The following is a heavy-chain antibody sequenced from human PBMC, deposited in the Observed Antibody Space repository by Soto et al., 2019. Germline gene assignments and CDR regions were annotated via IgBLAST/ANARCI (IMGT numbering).Heavy chain of an antibody. V-gene: IGHV3-30*18. D-gene: IGHD5-18*01. CDR3: AKDAPIHGYGPYFDY. J-gene: IGHJ4*02. CDR2: ISYDGSNK. CDR1: GFTFSSYG. Sequence: GSLRLSCAASGFTFSSYGMHWVRQAPGKGLEWVAVISYDGSNKYYADSVKGRFTISRDNSKNTLYLQMNSLRAEDTAVYYCAKDAPIHGYGPYFDYWGQGTLVTVSS.